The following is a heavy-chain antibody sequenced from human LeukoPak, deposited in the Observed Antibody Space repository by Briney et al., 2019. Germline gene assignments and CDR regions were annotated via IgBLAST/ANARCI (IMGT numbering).Heavy chain of an antibody. CDR3: ARPAINYDSFPSPFDY. CDR1: GVSISSSNSY. V-gene: IGHV4-39*07. CDR2: INHSGSA. J-gene: IGHJ4*02. Sequence: SETLSLTCTVSGVSISSSNSYWGWIRQPPGTGLEWIGEINHSGSANYNPSLKSRVTISVDTSKNQFSLKLSSVTAADTAVYYCARPAINYDSFPSPFDYWGQGTLVTVSS. D-gene: IGHD3-22*01.